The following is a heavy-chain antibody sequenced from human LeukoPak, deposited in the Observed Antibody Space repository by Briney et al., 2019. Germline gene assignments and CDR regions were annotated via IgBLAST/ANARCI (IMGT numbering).Heavy chain of an antibody. D-gene: IGHD6-13*01. Sequence: GGSLRLSCAASGFTFTNDFMTWVRQAPGKGLEWVANMRVDGTDIHYVDSVKGRFTISSDNARNSLYLQMNTLRAEDTAVYYCARDRPRIHSSSPDYWGQGTLVTVSS. CDR1: GFTFTNDF. CDR2: MRVDGTDI. J-gene: IGHJ4*02. CDR3: ARDRPRIHSSSPDY. V-gene: IGHV3-7*01.